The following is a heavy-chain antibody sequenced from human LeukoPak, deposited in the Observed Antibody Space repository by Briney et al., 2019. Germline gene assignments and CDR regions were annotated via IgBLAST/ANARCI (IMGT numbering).Heavy chain of an antibody. CDR1: GFTFSDAY. Sequence: PGGSLRLSCAASGFTFSDAYMSWIRQAPGKGLEWVSYISLSANIIHYADSVKGRFTISRDNAKNSLYLQMNNLRADDTAVYYCVRETRWFFDYWGQGTLVTVSS. CDR3: VRETRWFFDY. CDR2: ISLSANII. D-gene: IGHD2-15*01. J-gene: IGHJ4*02. V-gene: IGHV3-11*04.